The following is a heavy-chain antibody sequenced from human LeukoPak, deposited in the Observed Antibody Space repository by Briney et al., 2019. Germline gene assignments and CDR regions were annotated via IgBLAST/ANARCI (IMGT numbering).Heavy chain of an antibody. CDR3: ARWGVGATGLDY. CDR2: IRYDGSNK. CDR1: GFTFSSYG. J-gene: IGHJ4*02. Sequence: GGSLRLSCAASGFTFSSYGMHWVRQAPGKGLEWVAFIRYDGSNKYYADSVKGRFTISRDNSKNTLYLQMNSLRAEDTAVYYCARWGVGATGLDYWGQGTLVTVSS. D-gene: IGHD1-26*01. V-gene: IGHV3-30*02.